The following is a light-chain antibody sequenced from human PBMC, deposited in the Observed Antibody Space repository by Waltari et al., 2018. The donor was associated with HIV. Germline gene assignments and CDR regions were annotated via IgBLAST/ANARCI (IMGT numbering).Light chain of an antibody. V-gene: IGLV3-25*03. CDR3: QSADSSGTDLI. J-gene: IGLJ2*01. CDR1: ALPKQY. Sequence: SYELTQPPSVSVSPGQTPSITRSGDALPKQYAYWYQQKAGQAPVLVISKDSERPSGIPERFSGSSSGTTVTLTISGVQAEDEADYNCQSADSSGTDLIFGGGTKLTVL. CDR2: KDS.